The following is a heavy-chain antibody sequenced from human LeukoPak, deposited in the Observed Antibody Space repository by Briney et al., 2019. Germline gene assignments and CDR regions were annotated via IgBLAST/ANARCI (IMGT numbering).Heavy chain of an antibody. V-gene: IGHV1-18*01. CDR2: ISAYNGNT. CDR1: GYTFTSYG. Sequence: ASVKVSCKASGYTFTSYGISWVRQAPGQGPEWMGWISAYNGNTNYAQKLQGRVTMTTDTSTSTAYMELRSLRSDDTAVYYCARPALKYYDFWSGFQNWFDPWGQGTLVTVSS. CDR3: ARPALKYYDFWSGFQNWFDP. D-gene: IGHD3-3*01. J-gene: IGHJ5*02.